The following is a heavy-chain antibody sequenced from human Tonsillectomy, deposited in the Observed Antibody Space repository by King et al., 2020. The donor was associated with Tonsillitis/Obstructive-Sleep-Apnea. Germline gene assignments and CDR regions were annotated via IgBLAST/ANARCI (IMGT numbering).Heavy chain of an antibody. CDR1: GDTFSSHA. J-gene: IGHJ6*02. CDR2: IIHNLGIA. CDR3: AYSREGYNHFYYYGMDV. V-gene: IGHV1-69*10. D-gene: IGHD5-24*01. Sequence: QLVQSGAEVKKPGSSVKVSCQASGDTFSSHAISWVRQAPGQGLEWLGGIIHNLGIANYAHKFQGRVTITADKSTSTTYMEVSRLRSEDTAVYHCAYSREGYNHFYYYGMDVWGQGTTVTVSS.